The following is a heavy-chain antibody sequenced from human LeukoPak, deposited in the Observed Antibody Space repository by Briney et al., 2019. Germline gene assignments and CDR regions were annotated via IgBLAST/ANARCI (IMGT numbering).Heavy chain of an antibody. J-gene: IGHJ4*02. CDR3: ARVRDELQLPYXFXX. D-gene: IGHD5-24*01. Sequence: SVKVSCKASGGTFSSYAISWVRQAPGQGLEWMGGIIPIFGTANYAQKFQGRVTITTDESTSTAYMELSSLRSEDTAGYYCARVRDELQLPYXFXXWGQXXLVTX. CDR1: GGTFSSYA. CDR2: IIPIFGTA. V-gene: IGHV1-69*05.